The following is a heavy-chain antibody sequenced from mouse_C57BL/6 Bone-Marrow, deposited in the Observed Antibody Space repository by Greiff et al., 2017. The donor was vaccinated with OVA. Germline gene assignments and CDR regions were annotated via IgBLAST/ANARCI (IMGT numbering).Heavy chain of an antibody. V-gene: IGHV10-1*01. D-gene: IGHD1-1*02. CDR2: IRSKSNNYAT. J-gene: IGHJ4*01. CDR1: GFSFNTYA. CDR3: VRHLGWYAMDY. Sequence: EVQLVESGGGLVQPKGSLKLSCAASGFSFNTYAMNWVRQAPGKGLEWVARIRSKSNNYATYYADSVKDRFTISRDDSESMLYLQMNNLKTEDTAMYYCVRHLGWYAMDYWGQGTSVTVSS.